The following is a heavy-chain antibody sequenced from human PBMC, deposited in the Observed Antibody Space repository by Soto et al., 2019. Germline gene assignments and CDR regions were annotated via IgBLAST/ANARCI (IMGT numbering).Heavy chain of an antibody. J-gene: IGHJ4*02. D-gene: IGHD3-16*01. CDR2: TSYGGST. CDR1: GGSISSSSYF. V-gene: IGHV4-39*01. Sequence: XXTLSLACTVSGGSISSSSYFWGFIRQPPGKGLEWIGTTSYGGSTNYNPSLKSRVTISADTSKNQFSLRLSSVSAADTAVYYCASRLGGAVTSAYFVYWGQGILVTVSS. CDR3: ASRLGGAVTSAYFVY.